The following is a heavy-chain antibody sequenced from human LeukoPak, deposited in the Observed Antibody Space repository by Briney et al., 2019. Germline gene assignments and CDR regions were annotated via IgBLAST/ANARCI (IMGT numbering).Heavy chain of an antibody. J-gene: IGHJ1*01. CDR2: LNEDGRTT. CDR3: ARDLGGRAGS. V-gene: IGHV3-74*01. CDR1: GFAFSRYR. D-gene: IGHD1-26*01. Sequence: GGSLRLSCAASGFAFSRYRMHWVRQVPGKGLEWVSRLNEDGRTTTYADSVQGRVAIFRDNNKNTLYLLMYSLRVDDTAVYYCARDLGGRAGSWGQGTLVTVSS.